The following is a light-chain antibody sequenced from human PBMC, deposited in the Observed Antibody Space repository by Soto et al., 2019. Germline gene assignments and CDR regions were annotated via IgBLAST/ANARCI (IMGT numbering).Light chain of an antibody. V-gene: IGKV1-5*01. J-gene: IGKJ1*01. CDR1: QSNSIW. Sequence: IQITQSPSSLSAYVGASVTITCRASQSNSIWLARHQQRPRTAPNVLISPASKLQSAVPSRFSGTGSGTEFTLTISSLQPDDFATYHYQQYNSYSFGQGTKVDIK. CDR3: QQYNSYS. CDR2: PAS.